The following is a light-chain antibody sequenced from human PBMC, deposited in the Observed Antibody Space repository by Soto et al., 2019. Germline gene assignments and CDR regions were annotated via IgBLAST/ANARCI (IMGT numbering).Light chain of an antibody. V-gene: IGLV2-14*01. J-gene: IGLJ1*01. CDR3: SSYISSSTYV. CDR2: DVN. Sequence: QSVLTQPASVSGSPGQSIAISCTGTSSDVGYYNYVSWYQQHPGKAPKVMIYDVNNRPSGVSDRSSGSKSGNTASLTISGLQAEDEADYYCSSYISSSTYVFGTGTKLTVL. CDR1: SSDVGYYNY.